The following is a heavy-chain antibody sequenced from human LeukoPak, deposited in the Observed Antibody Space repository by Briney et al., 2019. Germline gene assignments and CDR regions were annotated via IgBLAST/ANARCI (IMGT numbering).Heavy chain of an antibody. V-gene: IGHV4-61*02. D-gene: IGHD3-22*01. CDR2: IYTSGST. Sequence: SQTLSLTCTVAGGSISSGSYYWSWIRQPAGKGLEWIGRIYTSGSTNYNPSLKSRVTISVDTSKNQFSLKLSSVTAADTAVYYCARSYYYDSSGYYYGSDYWGQGTLVTASS. CDR3: ARSYYYDSSGYYYGSDY. J-gene: IGHJ4*02. CDR1: GGSISSGSYY.